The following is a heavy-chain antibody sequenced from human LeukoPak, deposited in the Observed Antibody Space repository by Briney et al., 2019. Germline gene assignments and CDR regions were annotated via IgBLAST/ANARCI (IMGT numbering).Heavy chain of an antibody. Sequence: AMKFQGRVTMTTDTSTSTAYMELRSLRSDDTAVYYCAGDRLGANDAFDIWGQGTMVTVSS. V-gene: IGHV1-18*01. D-gene: IGHD1-26*01. J-gene: IGHJ3*02. CDR3: AGDRLGANDAFDI.